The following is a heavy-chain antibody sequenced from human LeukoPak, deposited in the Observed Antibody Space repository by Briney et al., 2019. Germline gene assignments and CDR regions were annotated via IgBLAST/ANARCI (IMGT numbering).Heavy chain of an antibody. J-gene: IGHJ5*02. V-gene: IGHV4-39*07. D-gene: IGHD2-8*01. CDR3: ARMDIVLMVYAP. Sequence: SETLSLTCTVSGGSISSSSYYWGWIRQPPGKGLEWIGGIYYSGSTYYNPSLKSRVTISVDTSKNQFSLKLSSVTAADTAVYYCARMDIVLMVYAPWGQGTLVTVSS. CDR2: IYYSGST. CDR1: GGSISSSSYY.